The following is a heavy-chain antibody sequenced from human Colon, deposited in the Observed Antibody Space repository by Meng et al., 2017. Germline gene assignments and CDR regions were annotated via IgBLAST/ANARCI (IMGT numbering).Heavy chain of an antibody. CDR3: ARDPSNRGAFFDP. CDR2: VHDSGDT. D-gene: IGHD3-10*01. V-gene: IGHV4-31*11. J-gene: IGHJ5*02. CDR1: GGSISGDGYS. Sequence: QGQPQEAGPGLVKPSQTLSLTCVVSGGSISGDGYSWSWIRQHPGKGLEWIGYVHDSGDTYYKSSLKSRITISIDTSENQFSLKLKSVTAADTAVYYCARDPSNRGAFFDPWGQGTLVTVSS.